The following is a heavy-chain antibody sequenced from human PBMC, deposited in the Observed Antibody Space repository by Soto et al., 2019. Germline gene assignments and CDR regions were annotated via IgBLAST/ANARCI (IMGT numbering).Heavy chain of an antibody. D-gene: IGHD3-10*01. CDR1: GLTFSDHY. CDR3: VSDYYGSGTRADV. V-gene: IGHV3-72*01. J-gene: IGHJ6*02. Sequence: GGSLRLSCAASGLTFSDHYMDWVRQAPGKGLEWVGRTRNKANSYTTEYAASVKGRFTISRDDSKNSLYLQMNSLKTEDTAVYYCVSDYYGSGTRADVWGQGTTVTVSS. CDR2: TRNKANSYTT.